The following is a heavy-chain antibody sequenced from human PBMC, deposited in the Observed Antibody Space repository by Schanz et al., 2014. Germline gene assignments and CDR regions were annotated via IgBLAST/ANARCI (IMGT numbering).Heavy chain of an antibody. D-gene: IGHD3-10*01. V-gene: IGHV3-30*09. CDR2: ISYDGSNK. J-gene: IGHJ6*02. Sequence: VQLLESGGGLVQPGGSLRLSCAASGFTFSSYWMSWVRQAPGKGLEWVAVISYDGSNKYYADSVKGRFAISRDNSKNSLFLQMNSLRVEDTAVDYCARLPVGYGAGIWDVWGQGTSVTVSS. CDR3: ARLPVGYGAGIWDV. CDR1: GFTFSSYW.